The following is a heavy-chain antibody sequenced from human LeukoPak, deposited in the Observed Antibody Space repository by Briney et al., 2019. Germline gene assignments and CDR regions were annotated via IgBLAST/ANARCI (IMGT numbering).Heavy chain of an antibody. D-gene: IGHD1-1*01. V-gene: IGHV4-39*01. CDR3: ARHQKWNGPFDY. CDR1: GGSISSSSYY. CDR2: ISYSGST. Sequence: SETLSLTCTVSGGSISSSSYYWGWIRQPPGKGLEWVGSISYSGSTYYNPSLKGRVTISADTPKNQFSLRLSSVTAADTTVYYCARHQKWNGPFDYWGQGTLVTVSS. J-gene: IGHJ4*02.